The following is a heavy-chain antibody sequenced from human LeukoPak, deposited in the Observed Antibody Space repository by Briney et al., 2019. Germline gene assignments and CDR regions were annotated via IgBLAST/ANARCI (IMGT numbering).Heavy chain of an antibody. V-gene: IGHV1-69*13. D-gene: IGHD3-10*01. CDR2: IIPIFGTA. CDR3: AREIYYGSGSYYPFDY. J-gene: IGHJ4*02. Sequence: ASVKVSCKASGYTFTNYAMHWVRQAPGQGLEWMGGIIPIFGTANYAQKFQGRVTITADESTSTAYMELSSLRSEDTAVYYCAREIYYGSGSYYPFDYWGQGTLVTVSS. CDR1: GYTFTNYA.